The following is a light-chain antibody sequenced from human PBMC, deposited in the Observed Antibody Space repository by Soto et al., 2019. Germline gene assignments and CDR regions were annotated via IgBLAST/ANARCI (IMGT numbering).Light chain of an antibody. CDR2: GAS. CDR1: QSVSVN. J-gene: IGKJ4*01. CDR3: QQYNNWPLT. V-gene: IGKV3-15*01. Sequence: EIVLTQSPGTLSLSPGERATLSCRASQSVSVNSLAWYQQKGGQAPRLLIYGASTRATGIPARFSGSGSGTEFTLTISSLQSEDFAVYYCQQYNNWPLTFGGGTKVDIK.